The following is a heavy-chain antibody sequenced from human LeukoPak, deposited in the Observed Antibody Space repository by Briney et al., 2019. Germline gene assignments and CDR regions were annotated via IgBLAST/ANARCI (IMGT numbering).Heavy chain of an antibody. CDR2: IYTSGNT. CDR3: ARGSPMLRGRPFDY. Sequence: SETLSLTCTVSGGSISSGSYYWSWIRQPAGKGLEWIGRIYTSGNTNYNPSLQSRVTISVDTSKNQFSLKLSSVTAADTAVYYCARGSPMLRGRPFDYWGQGTLVTVSS. CDR1: GGSISSGSYY. D-gene: IGHD3-10*01. J-gene: IGHJ4*02. V-gene: IGHV4-61*02.